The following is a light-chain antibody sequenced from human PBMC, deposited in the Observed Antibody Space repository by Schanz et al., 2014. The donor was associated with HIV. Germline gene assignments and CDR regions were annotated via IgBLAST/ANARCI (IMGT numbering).Light chain of an antibody. J-gene: IGKJ5*01. CDR1: RSVNSN. Sequence: EIVMTQSPVTLSVSPGERVTLSCRASRSVNSNLAWYQQKPGQAPRLVIYGASSRATGIPDRFSGSGSGTDFTLTINSLDPEDSAVYYCQQYATTPLTFGQGTRLEIK. CDR2: GAS. V-gene: IGKV3-20*01. CDR3: QQYATTPLT.